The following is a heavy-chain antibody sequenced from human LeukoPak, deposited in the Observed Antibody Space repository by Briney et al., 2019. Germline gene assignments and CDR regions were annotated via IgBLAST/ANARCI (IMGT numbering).Heavy chain of an antibody. CDR1: GGSISSYY. Sequence: PSETLSLTCTVSGGSISSYYWSWIRQPPGKGLEWIGYIYYSGSTNYNPSLTSRVTISVDTSKNQSSLKLSSVTAADTAVYYCARFLGTGPEDVDWFDPWGQGTLVTVSS. CDR2: IYYSGST. V-gene: IGHV4-59*01. J-gene: IGHJ5*02. D-gene: IGHD7-27*01. CDR3: ARFLGTGPEDVDWFDP.